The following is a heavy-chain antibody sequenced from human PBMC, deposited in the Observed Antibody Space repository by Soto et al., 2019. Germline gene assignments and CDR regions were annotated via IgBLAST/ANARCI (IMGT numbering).Heavy chain of an antibody. D-gene: IGHD2-8*01. J-gene: IGHJ4*02. CDR2: IYYSGTT. CDR1: GGSISSGGYY. CDR3: ARSVLMVYSQTSFDY. V-gene: IGHV4-31*01. Sequence: QVQLQESGPGLVKPSQTLSLTCTVSGGSISSGGYYWSWIRQHAGKGLEWIGYIYYSGTTNYNPSLKSQVTISVDTAKNQFSLKLSSVTAADTAVYYCARSVLMVYSQTSFDYWGQGTLVTVSS.